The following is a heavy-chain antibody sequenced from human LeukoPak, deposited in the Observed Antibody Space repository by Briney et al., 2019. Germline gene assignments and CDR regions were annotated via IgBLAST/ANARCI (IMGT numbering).Heavy chain of an antibody. D-gene: IGHD2-15*01. CDR2: IYYSGST. CDR1: GGSISSSSYY. CDR3: ARVGDHSGGSYCYYMDV. J-gene: IGHJ6*03. V-gene: IGHV4-39*01. Sequence: PSETLSLTCTVSGGSISSSSYYWGWIRQPPGKGLEWIGSIYYSGSTYYNPSLKSRVTISVDTSKNQFSLKLSSVTAADTAVYYCARVGDHSGGSYCYYMDVWGKGTTVAISS.